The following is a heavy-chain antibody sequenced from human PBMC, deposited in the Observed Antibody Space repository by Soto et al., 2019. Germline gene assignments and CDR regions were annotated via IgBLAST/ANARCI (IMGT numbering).Heavy chain of an antibody. CDR1: GYTFTSYD. Sequence: ASVKVSCKASGYTFTSYDINWLRQATGQGLEWMGWMNPNSGNTGYAQKFQGRVTMTRNTSISTAYMELSSLRSEDTAVYYCARVPYYDFWSGYYRVYYYYYYMDVWGKGTTVTVSS. CDR2: MNPNSGNT. J-gene: IGHJ6*03. V-gene: IGHV1-8*01. CDR3: ARVPYYDFWSGYYRVYYYYYYMDV. D-gene: IGHD3-3*01.